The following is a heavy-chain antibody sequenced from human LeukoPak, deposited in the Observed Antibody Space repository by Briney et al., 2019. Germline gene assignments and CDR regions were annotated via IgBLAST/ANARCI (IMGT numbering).Heavy chain of an antibody. V-gene: IGHV3-48*04. Sequence: GGSLRLSCAASGFTFSSYSMNWVRQAPGKGLEWVSYISSSSSTIYYADSVKGRFTISRDNAKNSLYLQMNSLRAEDTAVYYCASSRPQEDYYYGMDVWGQGTTVTVFS. CDR1: GFTFSSYS. J-gene: IGHJ6*02. CDR2: ISSSSSTI. CDR3: ASSRPQEDYYYGMDV.